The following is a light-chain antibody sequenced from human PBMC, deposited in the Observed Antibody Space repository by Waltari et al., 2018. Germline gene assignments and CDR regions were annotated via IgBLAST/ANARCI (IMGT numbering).Light chain of an antibody. CDR2: YVN. CDR3: QQYSTLPFT. Sequence: DIQMTQSPSSLSASVGDRVTISCRASQAINSYLNWYQQKPGKAPRLLIYYVNRLEGGVPSRFSGSGSGTEFTLIISGLQPDDFATSYCQQYSTLPFTFGPGTTLDLK. J-gene: IGKJ3*01. V-gene: IGKV1-39*01. CDR1: QAINSY.